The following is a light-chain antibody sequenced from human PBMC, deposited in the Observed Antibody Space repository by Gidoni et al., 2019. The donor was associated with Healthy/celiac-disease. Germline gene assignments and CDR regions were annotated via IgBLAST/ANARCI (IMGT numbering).Light chain of an antibody. CDR3: QQYDNLPPLT. V-gene: IGKV1-33*01. J-gene: IGKJ4*01. CDR2: DAS. Sequence: DIQMTQSPSSLSASVGDRVTSTCQASQDISNYLNWYQQKPGKAPKLLIYDASNLETGVPSRFSGSGSGTDFTFTISSLQPEDIATSYCQQYDNLPPLTFGGGTKVEIK. CDR1: QDISNY.